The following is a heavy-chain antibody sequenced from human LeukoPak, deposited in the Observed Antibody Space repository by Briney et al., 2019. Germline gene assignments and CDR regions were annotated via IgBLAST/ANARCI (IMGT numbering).Heavy chain of an antibody. CDR1: GFTFSIDS. D-gene: IGHD3-22*01. CDR2: IWYDGGTK. Sequence: PGRTLRLSCAASGFTFSIDSTRCVSQGPPRGRWRGSGIWYDGGTKYYADSVKGRFTISRDNAKNTPYLQMNSRSAEDTAVYYCAKDPRRPHYYYGSRGYPNSLDCRGQGALVTVSS. J-gene: IGHJ4*02. V-gene: IGHV3-33*06. CDR3: AKDPRRPHYYYGSRGYPNSLDC.